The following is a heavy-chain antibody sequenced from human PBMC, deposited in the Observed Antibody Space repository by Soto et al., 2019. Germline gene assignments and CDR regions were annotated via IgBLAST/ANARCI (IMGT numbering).Heavy chain of an antibody. D-gene: IGHD3-3*01. J-gene: IGHJ4*02. Sequence: QVQLVESGGGVVQPGRSLRLSCAASGFTFSSYGMHWVRQAPGKGLEWVAVIWSDGSNKYYADSVKGRFTISRDNSKNPLYLQMNSLSAEDTAVYYCAREFWSGPFDYWGQGTLVTVSS. CDR1: GFTFSSYG. V-gene: IGHV3-33*01. CDR2: IWSDGSNK. CDR3: AREFWSGPFDY.